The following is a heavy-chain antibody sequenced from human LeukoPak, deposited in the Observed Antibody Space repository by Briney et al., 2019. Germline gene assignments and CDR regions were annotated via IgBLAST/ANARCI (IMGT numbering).Heavy chain of an antibody. Sequence: PSETLSLTCTVSGGSISSYYWIWIRQPPGKGLEWIGYIYYSGSTNYNPSLKSRVTISVDTSKNQFSLKLSSVTAADTAVYYCARRHYYDSSGYLDYWGQGILVTVSS. D-gene: IGHD3-22*01. CDR3: ARRHYYDSSGYLDY. V-gene: IGHV4-59*01. CDR2: IYYSGST. CDR1: GGSISSYY. J-gene: IGHJ4*01.